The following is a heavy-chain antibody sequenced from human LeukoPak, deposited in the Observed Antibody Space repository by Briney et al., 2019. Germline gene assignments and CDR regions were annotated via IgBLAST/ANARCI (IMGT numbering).Heavy chain of an antibody. V-gene: IGHV1-2*02. CDR1: GYTFSDYN. D-gene: IGHD6-13*01. Sequence: ASVKVSCKASGYTFSDYNRHWVRQAPGQGPEWMGWMSPNSGGTNYAQKFQGRVTMTRDTSITTAYMELTRLTSDDTAVYYCVKDLYTAAASPDYWGQGTPVTVSS. J-gene: IGHJ4*02. CDR2: MSPNSGGT. CDR3: VKDLYTAAASPDY.